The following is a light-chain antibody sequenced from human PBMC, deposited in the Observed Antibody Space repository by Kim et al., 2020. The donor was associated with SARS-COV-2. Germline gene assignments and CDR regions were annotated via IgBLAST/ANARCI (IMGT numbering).Light chain of an antibody. Sequence: SVSPGQTASITCSGDKLEDKYVCWFQQKSGQSPVLVIYQDIKRPSGIPERFSGSNSGNTATLTISETQTMDEADYYCQTWDSSTAVFGGGTQLTVL. CDR2: QDI. CDR3: QTWDSSTAV. J-gene: IGLJ2*01. CDR1: KLEDKY. V-gene: IGLV3-1*01.